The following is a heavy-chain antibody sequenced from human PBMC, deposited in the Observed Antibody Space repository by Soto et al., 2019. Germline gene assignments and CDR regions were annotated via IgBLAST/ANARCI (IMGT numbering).Heavy chain of an antibody. CDR2: VSSTGST. Sequence: SETLSLTCTVSGASITQYYWNWIRQSPGKGLEWIGSVSSTGSTVYNPSFKSRVTISVDTSKNQFSLKLNSVTAADTAVYYCARDLWGYCGTDCYPLDVWGQGTTVTVSS. CDR3: ARDLWGYCGTDCYPLDV. D-gene: IGHD2-21*02. V-gene: IGHV4-59*01. CDR1: GASITQYY. J-gene: IGHJ6*02.